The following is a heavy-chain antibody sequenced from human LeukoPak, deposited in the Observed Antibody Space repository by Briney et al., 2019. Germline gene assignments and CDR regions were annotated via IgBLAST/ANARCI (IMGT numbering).Heavy chain of an antibody. Sequence: PSETLSLTCAVYVGSFRGYYWSWIRQPPGKGLEWIGEIDHSGSTNYNPSLKSRVTISVDTSKNQFSLKLRSVTAADTAVYYCARERGIAVAGKGDWFDPWGQGTLVTVSS. CDR3: ARERGIAVAGKGDWFDP. CDR2: IDHSGST. D-gene: IGHD6-19*01. CDR1: VGSFRGYY. J-gene: IGHJ5*02. V-gene: IGHV4-34*01.